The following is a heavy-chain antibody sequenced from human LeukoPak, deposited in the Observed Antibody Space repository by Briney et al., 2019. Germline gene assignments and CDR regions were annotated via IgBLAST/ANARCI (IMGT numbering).Heavy chain of an antibody. Sequence: SETLSLTGTVSGASFSDFYWSWIRQSPGRGLEWIGYVSDSGGTSYNPSLKSRVTLSVDTSKNQFFLNLNSVTAADTAVYYCARHASGWVGELDYWGQGTLVTVSS. V-gene: IGHV4-59*08. CDR2: VSDSGGT. CDR1: GASFSDFY. CDR3: ARHASGWVGELDY. D-gene: IGHD6-19*01. J-gene: IGHJ4*02.